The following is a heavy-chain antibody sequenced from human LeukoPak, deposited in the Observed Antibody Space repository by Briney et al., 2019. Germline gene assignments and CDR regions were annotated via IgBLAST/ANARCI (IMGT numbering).Heavy chain of an antibody. J-gene: IGHJ4*02. Sequence: NASETLSLTCTVSGGSITSSSYYWGWIRQPPGKGLEWIGSVYYSGSTYYNPSLKSRVTMSVDTSKNQFSLKLTSVTAADTAVYYCARPRAWFGVIDYWGQGTLVTVSS. CDR3: ARPRAWFGVIDY. CDR1: GGSITSSSYY. V-gene: IGHV4-39*01. D-gene: IGHD3-10*01. CDR2: VYYSGST.